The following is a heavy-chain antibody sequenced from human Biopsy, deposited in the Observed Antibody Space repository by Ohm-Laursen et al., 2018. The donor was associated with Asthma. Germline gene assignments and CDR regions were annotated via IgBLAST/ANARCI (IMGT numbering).Heavy chain of an antibody. V-gene: IGHV3-30*18. Sequence: SLRLSCAASGFGFSEFVMHWVRQAPGKGLEWVAVISFDGTNRNYTDSVKGRFTISRDNSRNTLHLQMNSLRAEDTAVYFCAKEVFPGWELRRGPDSWGQGTLVTVSS. D-gene: IGHD1-26*01. J-gene: IGHJ4*02. CDR2: ISFDGTNR. CDR1: GFGFSEFV. CDR3: AKEVFPGWELRRGPDS.